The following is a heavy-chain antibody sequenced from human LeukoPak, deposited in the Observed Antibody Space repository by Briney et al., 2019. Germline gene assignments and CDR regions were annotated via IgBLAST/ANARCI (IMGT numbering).Heavy chain of an antibody. CDR1: GSGFSFTDNY. J-gene: IGHJ2*01. D-gene: IGHD6-13*01. CDR3: ARDLQQQMVSGYFDL. CDR2: IRSSTFM. V-gene: IGHV3-69-1*01. Sequence: PGGSLRLSCVASGSGFSFTDNYMSWIRQAPGKGLEWVSHIRSSTFMYYSDSVKGRFTISSDNANNSLFLQMDSLRAEDTAVYYCARDLQQQMVSGYFDLWGRGTLVTVSS.